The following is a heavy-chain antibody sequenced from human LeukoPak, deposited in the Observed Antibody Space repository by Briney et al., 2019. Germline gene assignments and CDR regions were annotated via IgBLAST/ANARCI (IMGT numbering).Heavy chain of an antibody. CDR3: ARDRYCSSTSCYLKPYDY. CDR2: ISYDATNK. V-gene: IGHV3-30*03. CDR1: GFTFSYYG. Sequence: PGGSLRLSCAASGFTFSYYGIHWVRQAPGKGLEWVAVISYDATNKYYTDSVKGRFTISRDNSKNTLYLQMNSLRAEDTAVYYCARDRYCSSTSCYLKPYDYWGQGTLVTVSS. D-gene: IGHD2-2*01. J-gene: IGHJ4*02.